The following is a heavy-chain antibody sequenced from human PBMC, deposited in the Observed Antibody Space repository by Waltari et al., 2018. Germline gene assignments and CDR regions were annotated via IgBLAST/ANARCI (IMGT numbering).Heavy chain of an antibody. CDR3: ASDPSIAANYYYGMDV. V-gene: IGHV1-69*12. Sequence: QVQLVQSGAEVKKPGSSVKVSCKASGGTVSSYAISWVRQAPGQGLEWMGGIIPIFGTANYAQKFQGRVTITADESTSTAYMELSSLRSEDTAVYYCASDPSIAANYYYGMDVWGQGTTVTVSS. CDR1: GGTVSSYA. J-gene: IGHJ6*02. CDR2: IIPIFGTA. D-gene: IGHD6-13*01.